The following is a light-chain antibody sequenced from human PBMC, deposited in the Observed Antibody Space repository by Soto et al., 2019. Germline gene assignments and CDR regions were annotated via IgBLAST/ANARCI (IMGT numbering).Light chain of an antibody. CDR2: EVS. CDR3: SSEAGSVV. J-gene: IGLJ2*01. Sequence: QSALTQPPSASGSPGQSVTISCTGTSSDVGGYNYVSWYQQHPGKAPKLMIYEVSKRRSGVPDRFSCSKSGNTASLAVSRLHAEDEADYYCSSEAGSVVFGGGTKLTVL. V-gene: IGLV2-8*01. CDR1: SSDVGGYNY.